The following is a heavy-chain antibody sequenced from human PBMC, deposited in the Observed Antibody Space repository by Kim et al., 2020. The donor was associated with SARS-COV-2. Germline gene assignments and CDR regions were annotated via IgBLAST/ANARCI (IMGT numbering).Heavy chain of an antibody. V-gene: IGHV3-21*01. CDR3: ARFGSVAASGFSDY. D-gene: IGHD6-19*01. J-gene: IGHJ4*02. Sequence: GGSLRLSCAASGFTFSSYSMNWVRQAPGKGLEWVSSISSSSSYIYYADSVKGRFTISRDNAKNSLYLQMNSLRAEDTAVYYCARFGSVAASGFSDYWGQGTLVTVSS. CDR1: GFTFSSYS. CDR2: ISSSSSYI.